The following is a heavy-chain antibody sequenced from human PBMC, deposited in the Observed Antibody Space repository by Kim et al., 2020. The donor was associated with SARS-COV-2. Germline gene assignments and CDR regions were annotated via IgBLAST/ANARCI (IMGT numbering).Heavy chain of an antibody. CDR2: ISSSGGST. Sequence: GGSLRLSCAASGFTFSTYSMSWVRQAPGKGLEWVSSISSSGGSTFYADSVKGRFTFSRDNSKNTLYLQMNSLRADDTAVYYCAKTVGVEGGYWGQGTLVTVSS. V-gene: IGHV3-23*01. J-gene: IGHJ4*02. D-gene: IGHD1-26*01. CDR1: GFTFSTYS. CDR3: AKTVGVEGGY.